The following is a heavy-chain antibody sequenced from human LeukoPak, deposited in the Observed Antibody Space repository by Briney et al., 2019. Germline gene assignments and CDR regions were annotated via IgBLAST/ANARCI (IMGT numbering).Heavy chain of an antibody. CDR3: ARHLFNYYYYHVYA. D-gene: IGHD3-3*01. J-gene: IGHJ6*03. Sequence: PSETASLTCTVSGDSITSNHYYWGWIRQPPGRGLEWIGSIDYRGNTYYNASLKTRVTISIDTSKNQFSLSLSSVTAADTALYYCARHLFNYYYYHVYASGDGDTVAVSS. CDR1: GDSITSNHYY. V-gene: IGHV4-39*01. CDR2: IDYRGNT.